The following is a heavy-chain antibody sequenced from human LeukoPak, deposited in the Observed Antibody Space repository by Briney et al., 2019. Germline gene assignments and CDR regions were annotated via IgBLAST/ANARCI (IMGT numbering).Heavy chain of an antibody. D-gene: IGHD5-24*01. CDR2: ISYDGSNK. CDR3: ATTPRDGYNYAFDY. Sequence: GRSLRLSCAASGFTFSSYAMHWVRQAPAKGLEWVAVISYDGSNKYYADSVKGRFTISRDNSKNTLYLQMNSLRAEDTAVYYCATTPRDGYNYAFDYWGQGTLVTVSS. CDR1: GFTFSSYA. V-gene: IGHV3-30-3*01. J-gene: IGHJ4*02.